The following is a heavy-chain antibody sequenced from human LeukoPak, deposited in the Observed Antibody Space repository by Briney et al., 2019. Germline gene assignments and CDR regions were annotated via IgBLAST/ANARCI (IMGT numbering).Heavy chain of an antibody. D-gene: IGHD2-2*01. V-gene: IGHV4-39*01. Sequence: PSETLSLTCSASGVPINSRDYYWNWIRQPPGKGLEWIGSIYYSGNTYYNPSLQSRATISVYTSRDYFSLTLRSVTAADTAFFFLSRGAMTAKPADFWGQGTLVTVSS. CDR3: SRGAMTAKPADF. CDR1: GVPINSRDYY. J-gene: IGHJ4*02. CDR2: IYYSGNT.